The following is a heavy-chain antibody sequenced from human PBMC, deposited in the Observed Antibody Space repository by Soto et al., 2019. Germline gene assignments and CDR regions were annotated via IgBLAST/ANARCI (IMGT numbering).Heavy chain of an antibody. J-gene: IGHJ4*02. CDR2: IIPIFGTA. Sequence: GASVKVSCKASGGTFSSYAISWVRQAPGQGLEWMGGIIPIFGTANYAQKFQGRVTITADESTSTAYMELSSLRSEDTAVYYRAREGAPSGYYYVYYDYWGQGTLVTVSS. CDR3: AREGAPSGYYYVYYDY. V-gene: IGHV1-69*13. D-gene: IGHD3-22*01. CDR1: GGTFSSYA.